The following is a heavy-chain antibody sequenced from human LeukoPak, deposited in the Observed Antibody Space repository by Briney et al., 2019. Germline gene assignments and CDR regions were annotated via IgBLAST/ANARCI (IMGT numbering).Heavy chain of an antibody. CDR1: GFTVSSNY. J-gene: IGHJ4*02. CDR2: MYGAGST. Sequence: QSGGSLRLSCAASGFTVSSNYMTWVRQAPGKGLEWVSLMYGAGSTHYADSVRGRFTSSKDNSKNTVYIQMNSLRAEDTAVYYCAREPSGGLGIDYWGQGTLVTVSS. V-gene: IGHV3-66*01. D-gene: IGHD3-16*01. CDR3: AREPSGGLGIDY.